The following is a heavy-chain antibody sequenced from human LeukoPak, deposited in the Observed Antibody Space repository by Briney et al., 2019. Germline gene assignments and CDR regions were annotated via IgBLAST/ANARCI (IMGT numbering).Heavy chain of an antibody. V-gene: IGHV3-15*01. CDR2: IRGKTQGGTT. Sequence: PGGSLRLSCAVSGFSINSVWMSWVRQAPGKGLEWIGRIRGKTQGGTTDYAEPVRGRFSISREDSQNTLYLQMNGLKTEDTAVYYCTTEGGVWGYHALDVWGQGTMVTVS. CDR1: GFSINSVW. CDR3: TTEGGVWGYHALDV. J-gene: IGHJ3*01. D-gene: IGHD3-16*01.